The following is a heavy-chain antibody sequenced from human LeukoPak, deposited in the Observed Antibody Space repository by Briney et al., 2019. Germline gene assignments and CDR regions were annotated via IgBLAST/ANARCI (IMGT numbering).Heavy chain of an antibody. D-gene: IGHD6-19*01. CDR3: ATIAVAVHFDY. CDR2: IYHSGST. CDR1: GYSISSGYY. J-gene: IGHJ4*02. Sequence: SETLSLTCAVSGYSISSGYYWGWIRQPPGKGLEWIGIIYHSGSTYYNPSLKSRVAISVDTSKNQFSLKLSSVTAADTAVYYCATIAVAVHFDYWGQGTLVTVSS. V-gene: IGHV4-38-2*01.